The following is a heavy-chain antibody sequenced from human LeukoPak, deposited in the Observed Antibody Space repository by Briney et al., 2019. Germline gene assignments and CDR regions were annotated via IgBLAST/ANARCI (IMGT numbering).Heavy chain of an antibody. CDR3: ARKGRVVAATKYNWFDP. J-gene: IGHJ5*02. CDR2: INPNSGGT. V-gene: IGHV1-2*02. D-gene: IGHD2-15*01. Sequence: GASVKVSCKASGYTFTGYYMHWVRQAPGQGLEWMGWINPNSGGTNYAQKFQGRVTMTRDTSISTAYMELSRLRSDDTAVYYCARKGRVVAATKYNWFDPWGQGTLVTVSS. CDR1: GYTFTGYY.